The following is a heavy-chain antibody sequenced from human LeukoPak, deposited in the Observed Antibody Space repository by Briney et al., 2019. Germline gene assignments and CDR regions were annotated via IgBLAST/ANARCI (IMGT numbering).Heavy chain of an antibody. J-gene: IGHJ4*02. D-gene: IGHD1-1*01. Sequence: SGPALVKPTQTLTLTCTFSGFSLSTSGMCVSWIRQPPGKALEWLARIDWDDDKYYSTPLKTRLTISKDTPKNQVVLTMTNMDSVDTATYYCARIKASVGTPVVYFDYWGQGTLVTVSS. CDR2: IDWDDDK. CDR1: GFSLSTSGMC. CDR3: ARIKASVGTPVVYFDY. V-gene: IGHV2-70*11.